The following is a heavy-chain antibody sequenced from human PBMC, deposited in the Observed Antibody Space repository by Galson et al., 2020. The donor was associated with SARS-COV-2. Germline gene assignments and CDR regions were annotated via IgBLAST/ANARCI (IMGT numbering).Heavy chain of an antibody. V-gene: IGHV3-11*06. Sequence: KIGGSLRLSCSASGFTFSDYYMSWIRQAPGKGLEWVSYISSSSRYTNYADSVKGRFTISRDNAKNSLYLQMNSLRAEDTAVYYCARDCSGGSCYVYWGQGTLVTVSS. CDR1: GFTFSDYY. CDR2: ISSSSRYT. D-gene: IGHD2-15*01. J-gene: IGHJ4*02. CDR3: ARDCSGGSCYVY.